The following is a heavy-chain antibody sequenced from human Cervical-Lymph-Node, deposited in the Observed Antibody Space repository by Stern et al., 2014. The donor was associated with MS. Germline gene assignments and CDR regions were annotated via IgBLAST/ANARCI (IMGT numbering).Heavy chain of an antibody. CDR2: NNAYNCNT. J-gene: IGHJ3*02. D-gene: IGHD2-15*01. Sequence: QVQLGQSGAEVKKPGASVKVSCKASGYTFTSYGISLVRQAPGQGLEWMGWNNAYNCNTNYANKLQGRVTMTTDTATSTAYMELRSLRSDDTAVYYCARGLLGSENAFDIWGQGTMVTVSS. CDR3: ARGLLGSENAFDI. CDR1: GYTFTSYG. V-gene: IGHV1-18*01.